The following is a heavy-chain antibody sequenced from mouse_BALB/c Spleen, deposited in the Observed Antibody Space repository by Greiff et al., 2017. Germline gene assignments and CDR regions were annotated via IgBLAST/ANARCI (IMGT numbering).Heavy chain of an antibody. CDR2: ISSGSSTI. CDR1: GFTFSSFG. J-gene: IGHJ3*01. CDR3: ARGNYYGSSYPFAY. D-gene: IGHD1-1*01. Sequence: DVKLVESGGGLVQPGGSRKLSCAASGFTFSSFGMHWVRQAPEKGLEWVAYISSGSSTIYYADTVKGRFTISRDNPKNTLFLQMTSLRSEDTAMYYCARGNYYGSSYPFAYWGQGTLVTVSA. V-gene: IGHV5-17*02.